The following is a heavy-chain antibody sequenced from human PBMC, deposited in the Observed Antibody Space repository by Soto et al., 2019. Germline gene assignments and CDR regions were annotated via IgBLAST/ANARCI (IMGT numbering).Heavy chain of an antibody. J-gene: IGHJ4*02. CDR1: GGSISSSSYY. CDR2: IYYSGST. CDR3: ARDTYYYGSGSYHYFDY. D-gene: IGHD3-10*01. Sequence: LSLTCTVSGGSISSSSYYWGWIRQPPGKGLEWIGSIYYSGSTYYNPSLKSRVTISVDTSKNQFSLKLSSVTAADTAVYYCARDTYYYGSGSYHYFDYWGQGTLVTVSS. V-gene: IGHV4-39*02.